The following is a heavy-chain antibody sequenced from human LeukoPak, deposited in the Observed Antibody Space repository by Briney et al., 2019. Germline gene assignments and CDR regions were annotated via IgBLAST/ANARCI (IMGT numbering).Heavy chain of an antibody. CDR1: DGSVSSNIYY. D-gene: IGHD3-22*01. J-gene: IGHJ4*02. CDR2: IYYSGST. CDR3: AREDSSGYLGY. Sequence: SETLSLTCTVSDGSVSSNIYYWNWIRQHPGKGLEWIGYIYYSGSTNYNPSLKSRVTISVDTSKNQFSLKLTSLTAADTAVYYCAREDSSGYLGYWGQGTLVTVSS. V-gene: IGHV4-61*01.